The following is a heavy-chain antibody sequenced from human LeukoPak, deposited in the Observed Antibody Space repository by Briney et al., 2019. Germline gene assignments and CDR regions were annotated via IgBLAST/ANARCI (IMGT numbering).Heavy chain of an antibody. CDR3: ARGSLWNDY. V-gene: IGHV3-74*01. Sequence: GGSLRLSCAASGFTFSSQGMHWVRQAPGKAPVWVARINGDGSTTSYADSVKGRFTISRDNAKNTLYMQMNSLRAEDTAVYYCARGSLWNDYWGQGTLVTVSS. CDR2: INGDGSTT. CDR1: GFTFSSQG. J-gene: IGHJ4*02. D-gene: IGHD1-1*01.